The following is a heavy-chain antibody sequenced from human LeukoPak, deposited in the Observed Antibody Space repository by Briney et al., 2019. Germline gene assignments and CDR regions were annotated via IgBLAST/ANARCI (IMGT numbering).Heavy chain of an antibody. Sequence: ASVKVSCKASGYTFTDYYLLWVRQAPGQGPEWMGWISPNSGGTNYAQYFKGRVTMTRDTSISTAYLELNSLTSDDTAVYYCARDLPKTGYVGASDIWGQGTMVTVSS. V-gene: IGHV1-2*02. D-gene: IGHD5-12*01. CDR3: ARDLPKTGYVGASDI. J-gene: IGHJ3*02. CDR2: ISPNSGGT. CDR1: GYTFTDYY.